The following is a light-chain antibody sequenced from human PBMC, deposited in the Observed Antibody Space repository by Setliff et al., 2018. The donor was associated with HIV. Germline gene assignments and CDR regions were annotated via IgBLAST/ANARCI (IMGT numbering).Light chain of an antibody. CDR2: DVS. V-gene: IGLV2-11*01. J-gene: IGLJ2*01. CDR1: SSDVGGYNY. CDR3: CSYAGSYTVL. Sequence: QSALTQPRSVSGSPGQSVTMSCTGTSSDVGGYNYVSWYQQHPGKAPKLMIYDVSKRPSGVPDRFSGSKSGYTAFLTISGLQGEDEADYYCCSYAGSYTVLFGGGTKSPS.